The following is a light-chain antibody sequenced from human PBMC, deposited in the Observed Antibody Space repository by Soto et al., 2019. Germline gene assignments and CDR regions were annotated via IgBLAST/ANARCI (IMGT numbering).Light chain of an antibody. CDR2: GAS. CDR1: QGIRND. Sequence: AIQMTQFPSSLSASVGDRVTFTCRASQGIRNDLGWYQQKSGRAPKLLIFGASTLQSGVPSRFSGSGSGTDFTLTISSLQPEDFATYYCLHDYNYPYTFGQGTKVEIK. CDR3: LHDYNYPYT. J-gene: IGKJ2*01. V-gene: IGKV1-6*01.